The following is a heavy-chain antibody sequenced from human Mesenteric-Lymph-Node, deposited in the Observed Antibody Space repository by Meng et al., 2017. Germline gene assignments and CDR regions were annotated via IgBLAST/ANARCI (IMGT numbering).Heavy chain of an antibody. CDR3: ARRPYYGSGSYPRYYYYGMDV. V-gene: IGHV5-51*01. CDR2: IYPGDSDT. CDR1: GYSFSSYW. Sequence: GGSLRLSCEGSGYSFSSYWIGWVRQMPGKGLEWMGIIYPGDSDTRYSPSFQGQVTISADKSISTAYLQWSSLKASDTAMYYCARRPYYGSGSYPRYYYYGMDVWGQGTTVTVSS. J-gene: IGHJ6*02. D-gene: IGHD3-10*01.